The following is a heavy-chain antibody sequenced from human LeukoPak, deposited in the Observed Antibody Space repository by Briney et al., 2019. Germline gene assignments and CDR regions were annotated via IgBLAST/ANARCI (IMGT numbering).Heavy chain of an antibody. Sequence: GGSLRLSCAASGFTFSSYSMNWVRQAPGKGLDWVSSISSSSSYIYYADSVKGRFTISRDNAKNSLYLQMNSLRAEDTAVYYCARDKRPYSSGWYRGGWFDPWGPGTLVTVSS. V-gene: IGHV3-21*01. J-gene: IGHJ5*02. CDR1: GFTFSSYS. CDR3: ARDKRPYSSGWYRGGWFDP. CDR2: ISSSSSYI. D-gene: IGHD6-19*01.